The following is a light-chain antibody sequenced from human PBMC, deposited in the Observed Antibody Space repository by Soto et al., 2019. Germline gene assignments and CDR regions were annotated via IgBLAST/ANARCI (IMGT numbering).Light chain of an antibody. CDR2: GAS. CDR3: QQYGSSPPWT. CDR1: QSVSSSY. V-gene: IGKV3-20*01. Sequence: EIVLTQSPGTLSLSPGERATLSCRASQSVSSSYLAWYQQKPGQAPRLLIYGASSRATGIPDRFSGSGSGTDFTLNISRLEPEDFAVYYCQQYGSSPPWTFGQGTNVEIK. J-gene: IGKJ1*01.